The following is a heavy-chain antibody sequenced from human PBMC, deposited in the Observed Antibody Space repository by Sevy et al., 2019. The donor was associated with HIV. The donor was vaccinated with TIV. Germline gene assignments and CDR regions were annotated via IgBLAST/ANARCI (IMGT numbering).Heavy chain of an antibody. CDR2: IYSTGSA. V-gene: IGHV4-39*01. J-gene: IGHJ2*01. Sequence: SETLSLTCTVSGGSISRSSYYWGWIRQPPGKGLEWIGSIYSTGSASYNPSLKSRVTLSADTSKNQFSLKLDSVSAADTAVYYCATPRGSDWYEGTGGYFDLWGRGALVTVSS. CDR3: ATPRGSDWYEGTGGYFDL. CDR1: GGSISRSSYY. D-gene: IGHD6-19*01.